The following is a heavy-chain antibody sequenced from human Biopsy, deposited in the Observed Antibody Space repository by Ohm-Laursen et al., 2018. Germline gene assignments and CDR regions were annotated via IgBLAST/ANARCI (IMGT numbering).Heavy chain of an antibody. D-gene: IGHD1-26*01. V-gene: IGHV1-69*10. Sequence: SVKVSCKSSGDSSTSYAIGWVRQAPGQGLEWMGGIIPIPNVATYAQKFQGRITITADESTSTAYMELNSLTSDDTAVYFCARGEGSSWFDPWGHGTLVTVSS. CDR3: ARGEGSSWFDP. CDR1: GDSSTSYA. J-gene: IGHJ5*02. CDR2: IIPIPNVA.